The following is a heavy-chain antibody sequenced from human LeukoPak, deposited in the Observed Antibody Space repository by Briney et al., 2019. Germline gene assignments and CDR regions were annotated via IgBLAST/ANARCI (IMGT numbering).Heavy chain of an antibody. D-gene: IGHD2-15*01. Sequence: GGSLRLSCAASGFTFSSYDMHWVRQATGKGLEWVSAIGTAGDTYYPGSVKSRFTISRENAKNSLYLQMNSLRAGDTAVYYCARGYCSGGSCYYYYYGMDVWGQGTTVTVSS. CDR2: IGTAGDT. V-gene: IGHV3-13*01. CDR3: ARGYCSGGSCYYYYYGMDV. CDR1: GFTFSSYD. J-gene: IGHJ6*02.